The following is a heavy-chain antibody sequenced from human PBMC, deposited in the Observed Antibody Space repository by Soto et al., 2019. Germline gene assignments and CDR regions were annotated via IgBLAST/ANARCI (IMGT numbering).Heavy chain of an antibody. CDR1: GGSISSSGHY. CDR3: ARDSKTPYNSRGCFDY. V-gene: IGHV4-31*03. D-gene: IGHD3-22*01. CDR2: IYFSGST. Sequence: PSETLSLTCTVSGGSISSSGHYWSWIRQHPGKGLEWIGYIYFSGSTYYNPSLRSRVRISVDTSKNQFSLNLRSVTAADTAVYYCARDSKTPYNSRGCFDYWGQGTLVTVSS. J-gene: IGHJ4*02.